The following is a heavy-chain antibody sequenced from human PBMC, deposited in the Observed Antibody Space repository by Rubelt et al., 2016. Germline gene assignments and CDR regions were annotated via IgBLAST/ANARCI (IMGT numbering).Heavy chain of an antibody. V-gene: IGHV3-48*04. J-gene: IGHJ4*02. CDR3: ARVESSIASRSDF. Sequence: EVQLVESGGGLVQPGGSLRLSCGASGFSFRTYSMNWVRQAPGKGLEWVSYISSGSSAKYYEDSVKGGFTISRDNAKNSLYLQMNSLRAEDTAVYYCARVESSIASRSDFWGRGTLVTVSS. D-gene: IGHD6-6*01. CDR1: GFSFRTYS. CDR2: ISSGSSAK.